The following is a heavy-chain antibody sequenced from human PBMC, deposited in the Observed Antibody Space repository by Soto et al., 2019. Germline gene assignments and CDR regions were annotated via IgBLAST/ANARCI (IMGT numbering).Heavy chain of an antibody. Sequence: PSETLSLTCTVSGDSISSGGSYWNWIRQRPGKGLEWMGYIFYSGSFYYTPSLRGRVMMSADTSKNQFYLRLSSVTTADTAVYYCARGQDSATIFGVVRAYLFTPWGRGTLVPVSS. CDR2: IFYSGSF. D-gene: IGHD3-3*01. CDR3: ARGQDSATIFGVVRAYLFTP. J-gene: IGHJ5*02. V-gene: IGHV4-31*03. CDR1: GDSISSGGSY.